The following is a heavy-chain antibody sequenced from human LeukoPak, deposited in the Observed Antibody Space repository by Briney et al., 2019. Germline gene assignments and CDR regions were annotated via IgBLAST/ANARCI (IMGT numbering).Heavy chain of an antibody. CDR2: ISYDGSNK. Sequence: GGSLRLSCAASGFTFSSYAMHWVRQASGKGLEWVAVISYDGSNKYYADSVKGRFTISRDNSKNTLYLQMNSLRAEDTAVYYCARSTVHAFDIWGQGTMVTVSS. D-gene: IGHD2-2*01. V-gene: IGHV3-30*04. J-gene: IGHJ3*02. CDR1: GFTFSSYA. CDR3: ARSTVHAFDI.